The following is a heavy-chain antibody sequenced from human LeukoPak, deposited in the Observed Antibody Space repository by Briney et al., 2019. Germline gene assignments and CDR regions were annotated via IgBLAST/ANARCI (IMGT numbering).Heavy chain of an antibody. V-gene: IGHV1-2*02. CDR1: GYTFIGYY. Sequence: GASVTVSCKASGYTFIGYYMHWVRQAPGQGLEWMGWINPNSGGTKYAQKFQGRVTMTRDTSITTAYMELSRLRSDDTAVYYCARAVRYNWNYVGGGFYFDYWGQGTLVTVSS. CDR3: ARAVRYNWNYVGGGFYFDY. D-gene: IGHD1-7*01. CDR2: INPNSGGT. J-gene: IGHJ4*02.